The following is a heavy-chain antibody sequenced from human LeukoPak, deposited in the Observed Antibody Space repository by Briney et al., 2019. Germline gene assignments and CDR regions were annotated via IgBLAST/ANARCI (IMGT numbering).Heavy chain of an antibody. V-gene: IGHV3-33*01. CDR3: ARERAYYDFWSGYSSGMDV. J-gene: IGHJ6*02. D-gene: IGHD3-3*01. CDR1: GFTFSSYG. CDR2: IWYDGSNK. Sequence: GGSLRPSCAASGFTFSSYGMHWVRQAPGKGLEWVAVIWYDGSNKYYADSVKGRFTISRDNSKNTLYLQMNSLRAEDTAVYYCARERAYYDFWSGYSSGMDVWGQGTTVTVSS.